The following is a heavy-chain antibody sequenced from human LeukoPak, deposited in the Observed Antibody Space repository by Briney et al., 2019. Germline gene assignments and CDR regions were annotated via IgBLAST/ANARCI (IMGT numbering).Heavy chain of an antibody. CDR2: IKQDGSEK. D-gene: IGHD2-2*01. CDR1: RFTLSNYW. Sequence: GGSLRLSCAAPRFTLSNYWMSSVRQTPGKGLEWVANIKQDGSEKFYVDSVKGRFTISRDNAKNSLLLQMNSLRAEDTAVYYCARTRFPSCTSASCGDDPFDIWGQGTTVTVS. CDR3: ARTRFPSCTSASCGDDPFDI. J-gene: IGHJ3*02. V-gene: IGHV3-7*01.